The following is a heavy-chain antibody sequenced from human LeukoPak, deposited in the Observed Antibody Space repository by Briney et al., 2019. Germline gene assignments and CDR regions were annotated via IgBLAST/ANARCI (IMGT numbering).Heavy chain of an antibody. Sequence: GGSLRLSCAASGFTVSSNYMSWVRQAPGKGLEWVSVIYSGGSTYYADSVKGRFTISRDNSKNTLYLQMNSLRAEDTAVYYCAREADYYYGMDVWGQGTTVTVSS. CDR2: IYSGGST. J-gene: IGHJ6*02. CDR1: GFTVSSNY. V-gene: IGHV3-53*01. CDR3: AREADYYYGMDV.